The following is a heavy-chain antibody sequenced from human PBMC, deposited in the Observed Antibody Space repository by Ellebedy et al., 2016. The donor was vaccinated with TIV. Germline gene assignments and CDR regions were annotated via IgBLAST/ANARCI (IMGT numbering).Heavy chain of an antibody. J-gene: IGHJ4*02. Sequence: MPSETLSLTCTVSGLSISSSSYYWGWVRQPPGKGLEWIGSMYYSANTHYKPSLKSQVTMSLDTSKNQLSLKLTSVTAADTAVYYCARDRQNRHYFDYWGQGTLVTVSS. CDR3: ARDRQNRHYFDY. D-gene: IGHD1-14*01. CDR2: MYYSANT. CDR1: GLSISSSSYY. V-gene: IGHV4-39*07.